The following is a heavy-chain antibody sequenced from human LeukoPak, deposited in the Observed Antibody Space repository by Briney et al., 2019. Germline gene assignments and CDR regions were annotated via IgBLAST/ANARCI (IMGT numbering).Heavy chain of an antibody. CDR1: GYTFTSYG. D-gene: IGHD4-17*01. J-gene: IGHJ3*02. Sequence: GASVKVSCKASGYTFTSYGISWVRQAPGQGLEWMGWISAYNGNTNYAQKLQGRVTMTTDTSTSTAYMELRSLRPDDTAVYYCARVCVRDYGDACGGAFDIWGQGTMVTVSS. CDR2: ISAYNGNT. CDR3: ARVCVRDYGDACGGAFDI. V-gene: IGHV1-18*01.